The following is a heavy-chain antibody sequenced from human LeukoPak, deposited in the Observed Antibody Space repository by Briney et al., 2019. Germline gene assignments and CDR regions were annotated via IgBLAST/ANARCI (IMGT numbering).Heavy chain of an antibody. J-gene: IGHJ4*02. CDR1: GGSFSGYY. CDR2: TNHSGST. D-gene: IGHD5-18*01. CDR3: ARLGEYSYKD. Sequence: SETLSLTCAVYGGSFSGYYWSWIRQPPGKGLEWIGETNHSGSTNYNPSLKSRVTISVDTSKNHFSLKLSSVTAADTAVYYCARLGEYSYKDWGQGTLVTVSS. V-gene: IGHV4-34*01.